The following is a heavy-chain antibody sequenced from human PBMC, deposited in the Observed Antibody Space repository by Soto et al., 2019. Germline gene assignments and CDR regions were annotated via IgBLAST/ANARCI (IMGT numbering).Heavy chain of an antibody. CDR1: GFTFGDYA. D-gene: IGHD3-9*01. Sequence: GGSLRLSCTASGFTFGDYAMSWFRQAPGKGLEWVGFIRSKAYGGTTEYASSVKGRFTISRDDSKSIAYLQMNSLKTEDTAVYYCTRDRPPVLRYFDWLSPDYWGQGTLVTVSS. V-gene: IGHV3-49*03. CDR2: IRSKAYGGTT. CDR3: TRDRPPVLRYFDWLSPDY. J-gene: IGHJ4*02.